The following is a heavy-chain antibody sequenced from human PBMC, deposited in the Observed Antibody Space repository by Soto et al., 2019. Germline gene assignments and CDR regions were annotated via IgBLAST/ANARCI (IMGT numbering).Heavy chain of an antibody. CDR1: GFTFSSYE. J-gene: IGHJ4*02. CDR2: ISGSGGST. CDR3: GRDGGYYGIDS. V-gene: IGHV3-48*03. D-gene: IGHD2-21*02. Sequence: GGSLRLSCAASGFTFSSYEMNWVRQAPGKGLEWVSYISGSGGSTYYADSVKGRFTISRDNAKNSLYLQMNSLRAGDTAVYYCGRDGGYYGIDSWGQGTLVTVSS.